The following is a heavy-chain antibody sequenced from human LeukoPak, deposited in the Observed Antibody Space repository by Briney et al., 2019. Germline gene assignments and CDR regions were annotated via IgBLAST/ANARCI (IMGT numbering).Heavy chain of an antibody. J-gene: IGHJ4*02. V-gene: IGHV1-24*01. Sequence: ASVKVSCKVSGYTLTGLSMHWVRQAPGKGLEWMGGFDPEDGETIYAQKFQGRVTMTEDTSTDTAYMELSSLRSEDTAVYYCATTLGYCSGGSCYPFDYWGQGTLVTVSS. CDR2: FDPEDGET. CDR3: ATTLGYCSGGSCYPFDY. CDR1: GYTLTGLS. D-gene: IGHD2-15*01.